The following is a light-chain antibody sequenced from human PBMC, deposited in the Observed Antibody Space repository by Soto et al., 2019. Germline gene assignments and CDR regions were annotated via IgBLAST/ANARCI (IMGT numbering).Light chain of an antibody. CDR1: QSISSW. J-gene: IGKJ1*01. CDR2: DAS. CDR3: QQYSSYWT. V-gene: IGKV1-5*01. Sequence: DIQITQSPSTLSASVGDRVTITCRASQSISSWLAWYQQKPGKAPKLLIYDASNLESGVPSRFSGSGSGTEFTLTISSLQPDDFATYYCQQYSSYWTFGQGTKVDIK.